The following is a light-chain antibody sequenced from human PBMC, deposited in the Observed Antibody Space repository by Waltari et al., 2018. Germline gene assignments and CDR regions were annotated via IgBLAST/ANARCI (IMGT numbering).Light chain of an antibody. Sequence: IVMTQSSDSLPVSLGGRATITCKSSQSVLYSSDNRNSLAWYQQKPGQPPVLLIYWSSTRESGVPDRFSGSGSGTDFTLTISSLQAEDVAVYYCQQYYTTPFTFGPGTKVDI. J-gene: IGKJ3*01. CDR1: QSVLYSSDNRNS. CDR3: QQYYTTPFT. V-gene: IGKV4-1*01. CDR2: WSS.